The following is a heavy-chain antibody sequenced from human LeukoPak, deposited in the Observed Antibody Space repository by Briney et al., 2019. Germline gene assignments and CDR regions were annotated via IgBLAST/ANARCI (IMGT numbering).Heavy chain of an antibody. J-gene: IGHJ4*02. V-gene: IGHV3-23*01. Sequence: PGGSLRLSCVASGFTFSSYAINWVRQAPGKGLEWVSVISGSGDNTKYADSVKGRFTISRDNSKNTLYLQMNSLRAEDTAVYYCAKCRRGILMVYAMAYYFDYWGQGTLVTVSS. D-gene: IGHD2-8*01. CDR1: GFTFSSYA. CDR3: AKCRRGILMVYAMAYYFDY. CDR2: ISGSGDNT.